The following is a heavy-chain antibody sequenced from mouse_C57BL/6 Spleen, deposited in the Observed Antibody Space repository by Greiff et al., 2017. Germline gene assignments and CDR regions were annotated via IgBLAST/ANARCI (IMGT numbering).Heavy chain of an antibody. CDR3: ARIEYHGSSYGDWYFDY. V-gene: IGHV8-8*01. J-gene: IGHJ2*01. CDR2: IWWDDDK. CDR1: GFSLSTFGMG. Sequence: QVTLKVSGPGILQPSQTLSLTCSFSGFSLSTFGMGVGWIRQPSGKGLEWLAHIWWDDDKYYNPALKSRLTISKDTSKNQVFLKIANVDTADTATYYCARIEYHGSSYGDWYFDYWGQGTTLTVSS. D-gene: IGHD1-1*01.